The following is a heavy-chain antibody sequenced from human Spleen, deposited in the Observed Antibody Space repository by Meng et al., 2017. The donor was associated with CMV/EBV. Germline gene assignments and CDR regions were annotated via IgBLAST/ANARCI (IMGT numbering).Heavy chain of an antibody. V-gene: IGHV1-18*01. J-gene: IGHJ4*02. CDR1: GYTLTSRG. Sequence: ASVKVSCKASGYTLTSRGISWVRQAPGQGFEWMGWISTYNGQTAFAQKFQGRVTLTRDTSTSTGSMELRSLRSDDTAISYCVRDCSSRSCYRDTRGGIDHWGQGTQVTVSS. CDR2: ISTYNGQT. CDR3: VRDCSSRSCYRDTRGGIDH. D-gene: IGHD2-2*02.